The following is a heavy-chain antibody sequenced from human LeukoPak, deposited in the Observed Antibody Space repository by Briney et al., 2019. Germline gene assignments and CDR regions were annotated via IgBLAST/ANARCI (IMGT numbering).Heavy chain of an antibody. J-gene: IGHJ3*02. D-gene: IGHD2/OR15-2a*01. V-gene: IGHV3-30-3*01. CDR3: ARDSTLTLGGAFDI. CDR2: ISYDGSNK. Sequence: GGSLRLSCAASGFTFSSYAMHWVRQAPGKGLEWVAVISYDGSNKYYADSVKGRFTISRDNSKNTLYLQMNSLRAEDTAVYYCARDSTLTLGGAFDIWGQGTMVTVSP. CDR1: GFTFSSYA.